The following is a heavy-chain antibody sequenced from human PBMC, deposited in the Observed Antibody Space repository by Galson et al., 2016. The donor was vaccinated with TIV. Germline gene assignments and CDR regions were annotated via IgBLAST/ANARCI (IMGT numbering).Heavy chain of an antibody. D-gene: IGHD5/OR15-5a*01. CDR2: ISASGSHT. CDR1: GFTIGTYA. V-gene: IGHV3-23*01. J-gene: IGHJ6*02. Sequence: SLRLSCAASGFTIGTYAMSWVRQAPGKGLAWVSAISASGSHTFYAGSVKGRFTISRDNSRNTLYLQMNGLRPEDTAVYYCAKEVSTVPYGIDLWGQGTTVTVSS. CDR3: AKEVSTVPYGIDL.